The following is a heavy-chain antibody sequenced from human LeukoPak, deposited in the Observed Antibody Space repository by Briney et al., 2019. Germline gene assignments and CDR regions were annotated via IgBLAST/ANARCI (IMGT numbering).Heavy chain of an antibody. V-gene: IGHV6-1*01. CDR3: ARALQWELLQPDYFDY. J-gene: IGHJ4*02. D-gene: IGHD1-26*01. CDR1: GDSVSSNSAA. Sequence: SQTLSLTCAISGDSVSSNSAAWNWIRQSPSRGLEWLGRTYYRSKWYNDYAVSVKSRITINPDTSKNQFSLQLNSVTPEDTAVYYCARALQWELLQPDYFDYWGQGTLVTVSS. CDR2: TYYRSKWYN.